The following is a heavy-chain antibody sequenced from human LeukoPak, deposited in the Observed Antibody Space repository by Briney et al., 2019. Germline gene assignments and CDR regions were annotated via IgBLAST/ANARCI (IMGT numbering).Heavy chain of an antibody. CDR1: GFTFSTYA. Sequence: GGSLRLSCAASGFTFSTYAMTWVRQAPGKGLEWVSLISRGGDVTYYADSVKGRFTISRDSSKNTLYLQMHSLRAEDTAVYYCAARPGEVAVPYDYWGQGILVTVSS. CDR3: AARPGEVAVPYDY. D-gene: IGHD2-15*01. CDR2: ISRGGDVT. J-gene: IGHJ4*02. V-gene: IGHV3-23*01.